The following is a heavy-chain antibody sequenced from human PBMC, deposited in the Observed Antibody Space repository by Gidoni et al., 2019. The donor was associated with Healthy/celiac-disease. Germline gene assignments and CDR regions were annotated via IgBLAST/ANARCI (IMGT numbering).Heavy chain of an antibody. CDR2: ISGSGGST. Sequence: EVQLLVSGGGLVQPGGSLRLSCAASGFTFSSYAMSWVRQAPGKGLEWVSAISGSGGSTYYADSVKGRFTISRDNSKNTRYLQMNSLRAEDTAVYYCAKSCSSWYEAFDYWGQGTLVTVSS. CDR1: GFTFSSYA. CDR3: AKSCSSWYEAFDY. D-gene: IGHD6-13*01. J-gene: IGHJ4*02. V-gene: IGHV3-23*01.